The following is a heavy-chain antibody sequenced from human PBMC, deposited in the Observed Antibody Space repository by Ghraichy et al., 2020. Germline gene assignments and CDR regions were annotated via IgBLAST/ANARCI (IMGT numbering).Heavy chain of an antibody. Sequence: AGSLRLSCAASGFSVSNSYMSWVRQAPRKGLEWVSVIYAGGSTYYAGSVKGRFAISRDSSKNTLFLQMNNLRAEDTAVYYCATLCSAAGCYAFDIWGQGTMVTVSS. CDR1: GFSVSNSY. CDR3: ATLCSAAGCYAFDI. CDR2: IYAGGST. V-gene: IGHV3-53*01. J-gene: IGHJ3*02. D-gene: IGHD2-15*01.